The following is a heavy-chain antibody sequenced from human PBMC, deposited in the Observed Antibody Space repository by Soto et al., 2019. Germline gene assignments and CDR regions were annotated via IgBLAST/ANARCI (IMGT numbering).Heavy chain of an antibody. CDR1: GFTFSSYW. D-gene: IGHD3-9*01. J-gene: IGHJ5*02. CDR3: ARESKGGYFDWLQVGGFDP. V-gene: IGHV3-74*01. CDR2: INSDGSST. Sequence: GGSLRLSCAASGFTFSSYWMHWVRQAPGKGLVWVSRINSDGSSTSYADSVKGRFTISRDNAKNTLYLQMNSLRAEDTAVYYCARESKGGYFDWLQVGGFDPWGQGTLVTVSS.